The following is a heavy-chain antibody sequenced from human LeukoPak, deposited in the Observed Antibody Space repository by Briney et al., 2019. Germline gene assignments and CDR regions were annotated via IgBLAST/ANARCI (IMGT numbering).Heavy chain of an antibody. J-gene: IGHJ6*03. D-gene: IGHD5-12*01. CDR3: AKETPGYSGYDWAHHYYYYMDV. Sequence: TGGSLRLSCAACGFTFSSYGMHWVRQAPGKGLEWVAFIRYDGSNKYYADSVKGRFTISRDNSKNTLYLQMNSLRAEDTAVYYCAKETPGYSGYDWAHHYYYYMDVWGKGTTVTISS. CDR1: GFTFSSYG. CDR2: IRYDGSNK. V-gene: IGHV3-30*02.